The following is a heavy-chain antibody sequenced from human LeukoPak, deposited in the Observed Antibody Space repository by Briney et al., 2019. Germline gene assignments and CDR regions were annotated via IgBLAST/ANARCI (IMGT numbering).Heavy chain of an antibody. CDR2: ISSSGSTI. CDR3: ARDFSGSYQGYYFDY. D-gene: IGHD1-26*01. J-gene: IGHJ4*02. V-gene: IGHV3-48*04. CDR1: GFTFSSYA. Sequence: GGSLRLSCAASGFTFSSYAMSWVRQAPGKGLEWVSYISSSGSTIYYADSVKGRFTISRDNAKNSLYLQMNSLRAEDTAVYYYARDFSGSYQGYYFDYWGQGTLVTVSS.